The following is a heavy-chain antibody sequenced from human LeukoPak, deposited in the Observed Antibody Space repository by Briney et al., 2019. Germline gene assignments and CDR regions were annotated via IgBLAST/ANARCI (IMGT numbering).Heavy chain of an antibody. CDR1: GFTFSSYW. CDR2: INTDASII. J-gene: IGHJ4*02. V-gene: IGHV3-74*01. D-gene: IGHD1-7*01. Sequence: PGGSLRLSCAASGFTFSSYWMHWVRQAPGKGLVWVSRINTDASIINYADSVKGRFTISRGSAKNTLYLQMSSLRAEDTAVYYCATGNYRDYWGQGTLVTVSS. CDR3: ATGNYRDY.